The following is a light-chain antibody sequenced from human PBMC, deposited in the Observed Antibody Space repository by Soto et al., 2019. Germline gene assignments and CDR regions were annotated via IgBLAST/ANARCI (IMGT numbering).Light chain of an antibody. J-gene: IGKJ4*01. CDR2: GAS. Sequence: IVLTPSPGTLSLSPGGRATLSCRASQSVTSNSLAWYHQKPGQPPRLLIYGASSRATGIPDRFSGIGSGTEFTLTISSLQSEDFAVYYCQQYNNWPLTFGGGTKVDIK. V-gene: IGKV3D-15*01. CDR3: QQYNNWPLT. CDR1: QSVTSN.